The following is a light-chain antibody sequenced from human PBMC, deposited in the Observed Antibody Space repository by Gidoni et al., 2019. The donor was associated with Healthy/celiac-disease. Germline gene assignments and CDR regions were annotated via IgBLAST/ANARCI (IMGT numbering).Light chain of an antibody. V-gene: IGKV3D-20*01. J-gene: IGKJ4*01. Sequence: EIVLTQSPATLSLSPGERATLSCGASHSVSSSYLAWYQQKPGLAPRLLIYDASSRATGIPDRFSGSGSGTDFTLTISRLEPEDFAVYYCQQYGSSPLTFGGXTKVEIK. CDR2: DAS. CDR1: HSVSSSY. CDR3: QQYGSSPLT.